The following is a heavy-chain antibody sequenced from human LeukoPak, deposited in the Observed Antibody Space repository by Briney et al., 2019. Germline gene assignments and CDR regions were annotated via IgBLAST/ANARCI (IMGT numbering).Heavy chain of an antibody. Sequence: GGSLRLSCAASGFTFSNAWMSWVRQAPGKGLEWVGRIKSKTDGGATDYAAPVKGRFTISRDDSKNTLYLQMNSLKTEDTAVYYCTTPPAYGDYEGAYYYGMDVWGQGTTVTVSS. CDR3: TTPPAYGDYEGAYYYGMDV. D-gene: IGHD4-17*01. CDR1: GFTFSNAW. CDR2: IKSKTDGGAT. V-gene: IGHV3-15*01. J-gene: IGHJ6*02.